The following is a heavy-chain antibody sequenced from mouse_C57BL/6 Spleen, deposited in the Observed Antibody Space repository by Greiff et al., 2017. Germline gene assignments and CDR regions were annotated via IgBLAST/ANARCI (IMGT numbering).Heavy chain of an antibody. CDR3: ARKRLTGFYAMDY. Sequence: EVQLQQSGPELVKPGASVKISCKASGYTFTDYYMNWVKQSHGKSLEWIGDINPNNGGTSYNQKFKGKATLTVDKSSSTAYMELRSLTSEDSAVYYCARKRLTGFYAMDYWGQGTSVTVSS. V-gene: IGHV1-26*01. CDR2: INPNNGGT. CDR1: GYTFTDYY. J-gene: IGHJ4*01. D-gene: IGHD4-1*01.